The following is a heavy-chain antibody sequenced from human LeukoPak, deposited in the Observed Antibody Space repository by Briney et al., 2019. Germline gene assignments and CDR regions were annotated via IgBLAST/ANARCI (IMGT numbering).Heavy chain of an antibody. Sequence: GGSLRLSCAASGFTFSSYSMNWVRQAPGKGLEWVSSISSSSSYIYYADSVKGRFTISRDNAKNSLYLQMNSLRPEDTAVYYCARDPYSGSYGDYYYYYMDAWGKGTTVTISS. CDR1: GFTFSSYS. V-gene: IGHV3-21*01. D-gene: IGHD1-26*01. J-gene: IGHJ6*03. CDR3: ARDPYSGSYGDYYYYYMDA. CDR2: ISSSSSYI.